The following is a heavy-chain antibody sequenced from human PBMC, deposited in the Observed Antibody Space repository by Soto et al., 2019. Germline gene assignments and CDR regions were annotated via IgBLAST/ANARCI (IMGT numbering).Heavy chain of an antibody. Sequence: LSLTCSVSGGPLSRLGYYWSWIRQHPAKGLEWVGYIANSGSTYYNPSLKSRVAMSIDTSKNHVSLTLTSLTSEDTAVYYCATSVKMDTIPDLSGQGTLLTVSS. CDR3: ATSVKMDTIPDL. CDR1: GGPLSRLGYY. V-gene: IGHV4-31*03. D-gene: IGHD5-18*01. J-gene: IGHJ5*02. CDR2: IANSGST.